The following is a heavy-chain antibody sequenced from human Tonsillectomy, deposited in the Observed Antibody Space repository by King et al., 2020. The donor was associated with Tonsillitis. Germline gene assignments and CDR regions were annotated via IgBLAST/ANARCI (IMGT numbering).Heavy chain of an antibody. J-gene: IGHJ4*02. CDR3: ARSMIRGVSPFGY. CDR2: IYYSGST. D-gene: IGHD3-10*01. V-gene: IGHV4-31*03. Sequence: QLQESGPGLVRPSQTLSLTCTVSGGSITGGFYYWSWIRQHPGKGLEWIGYIYYSGSTYYNPSLKSRLTISVDTSKNQVSLKLNSVTAADTAVYYCARSMIRGVSPFGYWGQGTLVTVSS. CDR1: GGSITGGFYY.